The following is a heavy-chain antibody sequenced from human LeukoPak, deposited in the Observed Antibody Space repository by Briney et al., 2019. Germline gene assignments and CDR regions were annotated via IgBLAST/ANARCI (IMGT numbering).Heavy chain of an antibody. V-gene: IGHV3-23*01. CDR1: GFTFSSYA. Sequence: GGSLRLSCAASGFTFSSYAMSWVRQPPGEGMEWVSAISGSGGSTYYADSVKGRFTISRDNSKNTLYLQMNSLRAEDTAVYYCAKGTYGSGSYRRFDPWGQGTLVTVHS. D-gene: IGHD3-10*01. CDR2: ISGSGGST. CDR3: AKGTYGSGSYRRFDP. J-gene: IGHJ5*02.